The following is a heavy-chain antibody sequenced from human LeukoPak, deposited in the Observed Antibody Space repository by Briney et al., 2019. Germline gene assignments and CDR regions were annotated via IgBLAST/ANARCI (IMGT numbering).Heavy chain of an antibody. CDR1: GGSISSYY. J-gene: IGHJ4*02. V-gene: IGHV4-59*01. CDR3: ARGRIAAAGFFDY. Sequence: PSETLSLTCTVSGGSISSYYWSWIRQPPGKGLEWIGYIYYRGSTNYNPSLKSRVTISVDTSKNQFSLKLSSVTAADTAVYYCARGRIAAAGFFDYWGQGTLVTVSS. D-gene: IGHD6-13*01. CDR2: IYYRGST.